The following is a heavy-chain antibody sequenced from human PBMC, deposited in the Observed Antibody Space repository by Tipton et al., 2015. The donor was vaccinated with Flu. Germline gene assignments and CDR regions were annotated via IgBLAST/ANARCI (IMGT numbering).Heavy chain of an antibody. CDR2: ISGSGDST. CDR1: GFVFSSYA. J-gene: IGHJ5*02. V-gene: IGHV3-23*01. CDR3: AETTVAPRTGWFDP. Sequence: SLRLSCAASGFVFSSYAMSWVRQAPGKGLEWVSSISGSGDSTYYADSAKGRFTISRDNSKNTLYLQMNSLRAEDTAVYYCAETTVAPRTGWFDPWGQGTLVTVSS. D-gene: IGHD4-23*01.